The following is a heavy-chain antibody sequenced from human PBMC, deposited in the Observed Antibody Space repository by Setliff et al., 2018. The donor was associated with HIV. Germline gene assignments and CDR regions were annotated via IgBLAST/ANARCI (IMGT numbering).Heavy chain of an antibody. CDR2: IYQSGSI. D-gene: IGHD6-19*01. V-gene: IGHV4-38-2*01. CDR3: ARPRRVRSRAWYWFDI. CDR1: GYSINSGFS. Sequence: SETLSLTCAASGYSINSGFSRAWIRQPPGQGPQWIGSIYQSGSIYYNPSLQSRVTISVDSSKNQLSLNLFSVTAADPAVYYCARPRRVRSRAWYWFDIWGQGTLVTVSS. J-gene: IGHJ5*02.